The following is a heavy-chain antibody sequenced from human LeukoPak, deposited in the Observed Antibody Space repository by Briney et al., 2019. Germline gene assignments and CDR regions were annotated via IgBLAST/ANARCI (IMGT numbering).Heavy chain of an antibody. Sequence: GASVKVSCKASGYTLTSYGISWVRQAPGQGLEWMGWISAYNGNTNYAQKLQGRVTMTTDTSTSTAYMELRSLRSDDTAVYYCARDRTGDTAMVCFDYWGQGTLVTVSS. D-gene: IGHD5-18*01. J-gene: IGHJ4*02. V-gene: IGHV1-18*01. CDR3: ARDRTGDTAMVCFDY. CDR1: GYTLTSYG. CDR2: ISAYNGNT.